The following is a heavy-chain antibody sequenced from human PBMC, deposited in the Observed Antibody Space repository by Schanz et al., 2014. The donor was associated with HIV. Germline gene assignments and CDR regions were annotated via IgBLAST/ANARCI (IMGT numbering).Heavy chain of an antibody. CDR1: GFTFSSYG. V-gene: IGHV3-33*01. CDR2: IWYDGSNK. Sequence: QVQLVESGGGVVQPGRSLRLSCAASGFTFSSYGMYWVRQAPGKGLEWVAVIWYDGSNKYYADSVKGRFTISRDSSKNTLFLQMNSLRAEDTAVYYCARGLGYWGQGTLVTVSS. J-gene: IGHJ4*02. CDR3: ARGLGY.